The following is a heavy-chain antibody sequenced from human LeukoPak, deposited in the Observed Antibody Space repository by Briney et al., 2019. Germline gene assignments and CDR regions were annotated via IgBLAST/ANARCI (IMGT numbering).Heavy chain of an antibody. CDR1: CGSISSYY. D-gene: IGHD5-18*01. Sequence: PETLSVTCTVSCGSISSYYWSLIPPPARKGLEWIGHIFTSGSTNYNPSLKSLVSMSVDTSNNQFSLKLRSVTGAGTAVYYCARVKLSHGYSYGSNPYYFDYWGQGTLVTVSS. J-gene: IGHJ4*02. CDR3: ARVKLSHGYSYGSNPYYFDY. V-gene: IGHV4-4*07. CDR2: IFTSGST.